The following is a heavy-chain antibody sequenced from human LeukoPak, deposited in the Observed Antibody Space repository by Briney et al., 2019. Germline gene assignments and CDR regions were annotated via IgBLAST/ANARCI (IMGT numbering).Heavy chain of an antibody. J-gene: IGHJ4*02. CDR2: ISYDGSNK. CDR1: GFTFSSYG. V-gene: IGHV3-30*18. Sequence: PGRSLRLSCAASGFTFSSYGMHWVRQAPGKGLEWVAVISYDGSNKYYADSVKGRFTISRDNSKNTLYLQMNSLRAEDTAVYYCAKESVMNYFDYWGQGTLVTVSS. D-gene: IGHD3-16*01. CDR3: AKESVMNYFDY.